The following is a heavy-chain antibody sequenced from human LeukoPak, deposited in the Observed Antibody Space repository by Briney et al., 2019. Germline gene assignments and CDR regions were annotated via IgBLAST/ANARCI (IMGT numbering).Heavy chain of an antibody. V-gene: IGHV4-31*03. Sequence: SETLSLTCTVSGGSISSGGYYWSWIRQHPGKGLEWIGYIYYSGSTYYNPSLKSRVTISVDTSKNQFSLKLSTVAAADTAVYYCARESRATQLDYWGQGTLVTVSS. CDR3: ARESRATQLDY. CDR1: GGSISSGGYY. D-gene: IGHD1-26*01. CDR2: IYYSGST. J-gene: IGHJ4*02.